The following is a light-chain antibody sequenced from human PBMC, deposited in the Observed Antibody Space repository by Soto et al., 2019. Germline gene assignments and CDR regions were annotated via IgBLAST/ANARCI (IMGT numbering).Light chain of an antibody. J-gene: IGKJ4*01. CDR1: QSVSGN. V-gene: IGKV3-15*01. CDR3: QQYNNWPPLT. Sequence: EIVMTQSPATLSVSPGERATLSCRASQSVSGNLAWYQQKPGQAPRLLIYGASTRATGIPARFSGSGSGTEFALTISSLQTEDVAVYYCQQYNNWPPLTFGGGTKVEIK. CDR2: GAS.